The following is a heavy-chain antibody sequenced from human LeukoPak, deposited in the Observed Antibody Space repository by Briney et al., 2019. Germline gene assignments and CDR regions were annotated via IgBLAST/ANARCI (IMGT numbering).Heavy chain of an antibody. CDR2: IYYSGST. CDR1: GGSISSYY. J-gene: IGHJ6*03. D-gene: IGHD6-19*01. V-gene: IGHV4-59*01. CDR3: ARDLRYSSGWGPGYYYYYMDV. Sequence: SETLSLTCTVSGGSISSYYWSWIRQPPGKGLEWIGYIYYSGSTNYNPSLKSRVTISVDTSKNQFSLKLSSVTAADTAVYYCARDLRYSSGWGPGYYYYYMDVWGKGTTVTVSS.